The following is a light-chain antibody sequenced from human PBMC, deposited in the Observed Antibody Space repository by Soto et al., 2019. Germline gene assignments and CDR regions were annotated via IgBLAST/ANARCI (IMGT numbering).Light chain of an antibody. J-gene: IGLJ3*02. CDR1: SSNIGSNT. Sequence: QSVLTQPPSASGTPGQRVTISCSGSSSNIGSNTVNWYQQLPGTAPKLLIHTNNQRPSGVPDRFSGSKSGTSASLAIGGLQSEDEADYYCAAWDDSLNGPVFGGGTKLTVL. V-gene: IGLV1-44*01. CDR2: TNN. CDR3: AAWDDSLNGPV.